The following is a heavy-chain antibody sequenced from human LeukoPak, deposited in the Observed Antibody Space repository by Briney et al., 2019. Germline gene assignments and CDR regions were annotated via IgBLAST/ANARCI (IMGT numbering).Heavy chain of an antibody. Sequence: GGSLRLSCAASGFTFSSYSTNWVRQAPGKGLEWVSSSSSSSSYIYYADSVKGRFTISRDNAKNSLYLQMNSLRAEDTAVYYCARVPIKVVGEDWFDPWGQGTLVTVSS. CDR3: ARVPIKVVGEDWFDP. CDR2: SSSSSSYI. CDR1: GFTFSSYS. V-gene: IGHV3-21*01. J-gene: IGHJ5*02. D-gene: IGHD1-26*01.